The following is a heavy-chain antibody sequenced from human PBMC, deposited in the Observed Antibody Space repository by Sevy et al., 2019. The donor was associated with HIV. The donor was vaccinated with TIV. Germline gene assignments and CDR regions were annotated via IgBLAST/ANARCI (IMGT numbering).Heavy chain of an antibody. CDR2: IYHSGST. D-gene: IGHD5-18*01. V-gene: IGHV4-38-2*01. CDR1: GYSISSGYY. Sequence: AETLSLTCAVSGYSISSGYYWGWIRQPPGKGLKWIGSIYHSGSTYYNPSLKSRVTISVDTSKNQFSLKLSSVTVADTAVYYCASQGGGYSYGTGWFDPWGQGTLVTVSS. CDR3: ASQGGGYSYGTGWFDP. J-gene: IGHJ5*02.